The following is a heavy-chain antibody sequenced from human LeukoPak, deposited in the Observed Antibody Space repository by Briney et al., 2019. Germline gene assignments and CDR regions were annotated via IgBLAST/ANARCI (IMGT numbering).Heavy chain of an antibody. D-gene: IGHD3-10*01. Sequence: SETLSLTCAVYGGSFNNYYWSWIRQPPGKGLEGIGEINHSGSTNYNPSLKSRVTVSVDTSKNQFSLKLSSVTAADTAVYYCARGPEDYFGSGSYYMLDYWGQGTLVAVSS. CDR1: GGSFNNYY. J-gene: IGHJ4*02. V-gene: IGHV4-34*01. CDR3: ARGPEDYFGSGSYYMLDY. CDR2: INHSGST.